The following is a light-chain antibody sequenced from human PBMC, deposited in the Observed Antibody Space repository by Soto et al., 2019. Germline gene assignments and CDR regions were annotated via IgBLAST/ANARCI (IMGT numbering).Light chain of an antibody. V-gene: IGKV3-20*01. J-gene: IGKJ1*01. Sequence: EIVLTQSPGTLSLSPGERATLSCRASQSVSSNYLAWYQQKPGQAPRLLIYGASSRATGIPDRFSGSGSGTDFTLTISRLEPEDFAVYYCQQYDSSPLTFGHGTKVEIK. CDR3: QQYDSSPLT. CDR2: GAS. CDR1: QSVSSNY.